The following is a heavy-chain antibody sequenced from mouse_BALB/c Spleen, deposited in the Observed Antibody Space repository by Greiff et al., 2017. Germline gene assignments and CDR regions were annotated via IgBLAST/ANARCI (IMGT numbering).Heavy chain of an antibody. V-gene: IGHV5-9-3*01. CDR3: ARGDGYYAMDY. CDR1: GFTFSSYD. Sequence: EVQLEQSGAGLVKPGGSVKLSCAASGFTFSSYDMPWVRQTPEKRLEWVATISSGGSYTNYPDSLKGRVTISGDNAANTLYLQLSSLRSEDTAIYYCARGDGYYAMDYWGQGTSVTVSS. D-gene: IGHD2-3*01. J-gene: IGHJ4*01. CDR2: ISSGGSYT.